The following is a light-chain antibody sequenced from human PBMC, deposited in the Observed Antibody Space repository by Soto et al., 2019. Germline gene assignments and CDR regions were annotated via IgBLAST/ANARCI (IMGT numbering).Light chain of an antibody. Sequence: DIQMTQSPSSLSASVGDRVSIACRASQSIGTFLHWYQQKPGKAPKLLVYAASTLQNGGPSRFSGRGSWSDFTPTIFSLQPDDFGNSYCQQSYISPYTYGQGTKLQIK. CDR1: QSIGTF. J-gene: IGKJ2*01. CDR2: AAS. V-gene: IGKV1-39*01. CDR3: QQSYISPYT.